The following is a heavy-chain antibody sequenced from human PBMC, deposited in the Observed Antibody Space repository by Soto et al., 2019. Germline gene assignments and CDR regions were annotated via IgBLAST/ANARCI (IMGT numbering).Heavy chain of an antibody. D-gene: IGHD3-9*01. J-gene: IGHJ3*02. V-gene: IGHV4-34*01. CDR1: GGSFSTYY. Sequence: QLQQWGAGLLKPSETLSLTCVVCGGSFSTYYYNWIRQSPGKGLEWIGEINHSGNNNYSPSLKSRVTMSLDTSKNQFSLKLTSVTAADTAVYYCARGGSNDWQVALDIWGQGTMVTVSS. CDR2: INHSGNN. CDR3: ARGGSNDWQVALDI.